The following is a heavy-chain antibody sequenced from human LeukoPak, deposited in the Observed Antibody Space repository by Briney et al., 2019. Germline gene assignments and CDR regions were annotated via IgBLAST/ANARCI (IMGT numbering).Heavy chain of an antibody. CDR3: TPTSTDMDV. D-gene: IGHD2-2*01. Sequence: GGSLRLSCAASGFTFSGTAMHWVRQASGKGLEWVGRIRSKANSYATAYAASVKGRFTISRDDSKNTAYLQMNSLKTEDTAVYYCTPTSTDMDVWGKGTTVTVSS. V-gene: IGHV3-73*01. CDR2: IRSKANSYAT. CDR1: GFTFSGTA. J-gene: IGHJ6*03.